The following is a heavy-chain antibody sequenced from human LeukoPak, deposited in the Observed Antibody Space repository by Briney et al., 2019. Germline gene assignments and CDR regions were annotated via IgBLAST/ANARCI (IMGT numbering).Heavy chain of an antibody. CDR2: ISSSSSYI. V-gene: IGHV3-21*01. Sequence: PGGSLRLSCAASGFTFSSYSMNWVRQAPGKGLEWVSSISSSSSYIYYADSVKGRFTISRDNAKNSLYLQMNSLRAEDTAVYYGARDRVAAVAAGWIDPWGQGTLVTVSS. D-gene: IGHD6-19*01. CDR3: ARDRVAAVAAGWIDP. J-gene: IGHJ5*02. CDR1: GFTFSSYS.